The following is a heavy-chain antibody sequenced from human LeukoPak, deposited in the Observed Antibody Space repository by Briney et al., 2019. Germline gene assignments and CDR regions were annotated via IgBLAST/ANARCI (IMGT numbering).Heavy chain of an antibody. D-gene: IGHD3-22*01. CDR3: AKEPASGYYYGSSSYYLKSTSDY. CDR1: GFTFSSYG. Sequence: GGSLRLSCAASGFTFSSYGMHWVRQAPGKGLEWVAVISYDGSNKYYADSVKGRFTISRDNSKNTLYLQMNSLRAEDTAVYYCAKEPASGYYYGSSSYYLKSTSDYWGQGTLVTVSS. V-gene: IGHV3-30*18. CDR2: ISYDGSNK. J-gene: IGHJ4*02.